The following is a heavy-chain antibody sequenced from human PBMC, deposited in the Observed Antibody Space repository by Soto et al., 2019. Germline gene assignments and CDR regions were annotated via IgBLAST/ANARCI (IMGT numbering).Heavy chain of an antibody. V-gene: IGHV3-23*01. CDR2: ISNNGGSA. CDR1: ALTFSNYA. D-gene: IGHD2-2*01. Sequence: GGSLRLSCAAPALTFSNYAMSWVRQAPGKGLEWVSAISNNGGSAYYADSVKGRFTISRDNSKNTLSLQMNSLRAEDTAVYYCAKGRYTSPIYYFDYWGQGTLVTVSS. J-gene: IGHJ4*02. CDR3: AKGRYTSPIYYFDY.